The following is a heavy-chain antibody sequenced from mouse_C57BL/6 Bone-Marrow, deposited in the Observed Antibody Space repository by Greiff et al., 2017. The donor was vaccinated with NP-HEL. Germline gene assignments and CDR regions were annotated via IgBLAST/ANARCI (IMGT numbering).Heavy chain of an antibody. D-gene: IGHD1-1*01. V-gene: IGHV1-15*01. CDR1: GYTFTDYE. J-gene: IGHJ1*03. CDR2: IDPETGGT. CDR3: TRWGYGSSYGWYFDV. Sequence: QVQLQQSGAELVRPGASVTLSCKASGYTFTDYEMHWVKQTPVHGLEWIGAIDPETGGTAYNQKFKGKAILTADKSSSTAYMELRSLTSEDSAVYDCTRWGYGSSYGWYFDVWGTGTTVTVSS.